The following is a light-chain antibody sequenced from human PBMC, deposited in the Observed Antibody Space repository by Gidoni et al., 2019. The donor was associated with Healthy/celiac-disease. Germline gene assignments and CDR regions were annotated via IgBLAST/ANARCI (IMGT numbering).Light chain of an antibody. CDR1: QRVLYSSNNKNY. CDR3: QQYYSTPQT. CDR2: WAS. V-gene: IGKV4-1*01. Sequence: DIVMTQSPDSLAVSLGERATINCKSSQRVLYSSNNKNYLAWYQQKPGQPPKLLIYWASTRESGVPDRFSGSGSGTDFTLTISSLQAEDVAVYYCQQYYSTPQTFXHXTKVEIK. J-gene: IGKJ1*01.